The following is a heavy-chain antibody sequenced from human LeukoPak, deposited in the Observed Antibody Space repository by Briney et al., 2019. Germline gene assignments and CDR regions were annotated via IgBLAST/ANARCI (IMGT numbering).Heavy chain of an antibody. Sequence: GSLRLSCAASGFTFSSYWMSWVRQAPGKGLEWVANIKQDGSEKYYVDSVKGRFTISRDNAKNSLYLQMNSLRAEDTAVYYCARLAASNTYYYGSGSYEQWGQGTLVTVSS. CDR2: IKQDGSEK. V-gene: IGHV3-7*01. CDR3: ARLAASNTYYYGSGSYEQ. D-gene: IGHD3-10*01. J-gene: IGHJ4*02. CDR1: GFTFSSYW.